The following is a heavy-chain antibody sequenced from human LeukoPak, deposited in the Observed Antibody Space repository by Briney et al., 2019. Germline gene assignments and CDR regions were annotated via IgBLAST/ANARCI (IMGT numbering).Heavy chain of an antibody. CDR3: ARGSAEGGMVRGVITNLGAFDI. CDR2: IIPIFGTA. Sequence: SVKVSCKAPGGTFSSYAISWVRQAPGQGLEWMGGIIPIFGTANYAQKFRGRVTITTDESTSTAYMELSSLRSEDTAVYYCARGSAEGGMVRGVITNLGAFDIWGQGTMVTVSS. V-gene: IGHV1-69*05. D-gene: IGHD3-10*01. J-gene: IGHJ3*02. CDR1: GGTFSSYA.